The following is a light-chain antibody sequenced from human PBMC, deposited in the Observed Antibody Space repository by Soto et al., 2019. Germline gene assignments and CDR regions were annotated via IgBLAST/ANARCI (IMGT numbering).Light chain of an antibody. V-gene: IGLV2-14*01. Sequence: QYVLTQPPSVSWSPGHSITISCTATSSDVGAYNYVSWYQHHPGKAPKLMIYEVSNRPSGVSNRFSGSKSANTASLTISGLQAEDEADYFCSSYTSSNTRYVFGTGTKVTVL. J-gene: IGLJ1*01. CDR2: EVS. CDR3: SSYTSSNTRYV. CDR1: SSDVGAYNY.